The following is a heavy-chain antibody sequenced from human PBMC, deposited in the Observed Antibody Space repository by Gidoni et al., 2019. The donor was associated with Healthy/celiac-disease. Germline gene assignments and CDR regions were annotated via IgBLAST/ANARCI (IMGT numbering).Heavy chain of an antibody. CDR1: GFTFSSYS. D-gene: IGHD7-27*01. Sequence: EVQLVESGGGLVKPGGSLRLSCAASGFTFSSYSMNWVRQAPGKGLGGVESISSSSSYIYYADSVKGRCTISRENDKNSLYLQMNSLRAEDTAGYYCARDLEGWVLGTLDYWGQGTLVTVSS. J-gene: IGHJ4*02. V-gene: IGHV3-21*01. CDR2: ISSSSSYI. CDR3: ARDLEGWVLGTLDY.